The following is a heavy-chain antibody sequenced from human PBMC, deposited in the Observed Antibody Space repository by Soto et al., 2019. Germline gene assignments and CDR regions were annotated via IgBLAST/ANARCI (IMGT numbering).Heavy chain of an antibody. V-gene: IGHV1-58*01. CDR2: IVVGSGNT. CDR1: GVTITSTA. CDR3: ARPMVRGVIITGYYYYYMDV. Sequence: GASVKVSCKACGVTITSTAVQWVRQARGQRLEWIGWIVVGSGNTNYAQKFQERVTITRDMSTSTAYMELSSLRSEDTAVYYCARPMVRGVIITGYYYYYMDVWGKGTTVTVSS. J-gene: IGHJ6*03. D-gene: IGHD3-10*01.